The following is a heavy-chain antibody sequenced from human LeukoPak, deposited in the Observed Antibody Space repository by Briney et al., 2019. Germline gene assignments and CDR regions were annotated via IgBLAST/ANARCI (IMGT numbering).Heavy chain of an antibody. CDR3: ARSLPYGTTWYGRSDF. D-gene: IGHD6-13*01. J-gene: IGHJ4*02. Sequence: GGSLRLSCAASGFTFSSCWMNWVRQAPGKGLEWVANIRQDGDTKYYVDSVKGRFTISRDNAMNSLYLQMNSLRAEDTAIYYCARSLPYGTTWYGRSDFWGQGTLVTVSS. V-gene: IGHV3-7*03. CDR2: IRQDGDTK. CDR1: GFTFSSCW.